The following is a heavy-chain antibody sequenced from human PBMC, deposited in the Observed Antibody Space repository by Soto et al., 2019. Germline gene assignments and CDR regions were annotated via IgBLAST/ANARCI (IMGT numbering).Heavy chain of an antibody. CDR2: ISGSGGST. CDR3: AIWGSGSYYDY. V-gene: IGHV3-23*01. J-gene: IGHJ4*02. CDR1: GFTFSSYA. D-gene: IGHD1-26*01. Sequence: EVQRLESGGGLVQPGGSLRLSCAASGFTFSSYAMRWVRQAPVKGLEWVSAISGSGGSTYYADSVKGRFTISRDNSKNKLYLLLISLSPEDMAVYYCAIWGSGSYYDYWGQGTLVTVSS.